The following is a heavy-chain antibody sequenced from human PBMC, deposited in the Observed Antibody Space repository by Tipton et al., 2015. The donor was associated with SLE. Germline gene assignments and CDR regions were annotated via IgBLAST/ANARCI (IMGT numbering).Heavy chain of an antibody. Sequence: QSGAEVKKPGASVKVSCKASGYTFTGYYMHWVRQAPGQGLEWMGWINPNSGGTDYAQKFQGRVTMTRDTSISTAYMELTSLRSDDTAVYYGVPSSSGPFYFDYWGQGTLVTVSS. V-gene: IGHV1-2*02. J-gene: IGHJ4*02. CDR1: GYTFTGYY. CDR3: VPSSSGPFYFDY. D-gene: IGHD6-19*01. CDR2: INPNSGGT.